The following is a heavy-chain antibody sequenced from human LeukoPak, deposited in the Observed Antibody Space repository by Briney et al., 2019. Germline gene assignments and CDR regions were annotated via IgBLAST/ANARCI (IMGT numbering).Heavy chain of an antibody. CDR3: ARTNYYYDSSGYFVYYFDY. J-gene: IGHJ4*02. CDR1: GGSISSYY. V-gene: IGHV4-4*07. CDR2: IYTSGST. D-gene: IGHD3-22*01. Sequence: SSETLSLTYPVSGGSISSYYWSWIRQPAGKGLEWIGRIYTSGSTNYNPSLKSRVTMSVDTSKNQFSLKLSSVTAADTAVYYCARTNYYYDSSGYFVYYFDYWGQGTLVTVSS.